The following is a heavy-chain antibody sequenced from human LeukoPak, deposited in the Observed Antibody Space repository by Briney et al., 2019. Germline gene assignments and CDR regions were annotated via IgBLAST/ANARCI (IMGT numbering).Heavy chain of an antibody. CDR3: ASCDGYYDSSVPIY. Sequence: PGGSLRLSCAASGFTFSSYSLNWVRQAPGKGLEWVSYISSSSSTIYYADSVKGRFTISRDNAKNSLYLQMNSLRAEDTAVYYCASCDGYYDSSVPIYWGQRTLVTVSS. CDR1: GFTFSSYS. V-gene: IGHV3-48*04. D-gene: IGHD3-22*01. CDR2: ISSSSSTI. J-gene: IGHJ4*02.